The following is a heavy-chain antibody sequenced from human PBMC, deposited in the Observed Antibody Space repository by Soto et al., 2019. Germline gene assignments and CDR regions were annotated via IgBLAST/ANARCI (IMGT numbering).Heavy chain of an antibody. Sequence: SETLSLTCSFSGDSVTSHYLTWIRQSPEKGLEWIGYMHYTGCSNYNPSLKSRLTISVDRSKNQFSLKLSSVTAADTAVYYCARGGYCSGGSCYLALYNWFDPWGQGTLVTVSS. CDR1: GDSVTSHY. D-gene: IGHD2-15*01. CDR2: MHYTGCS. V-gene: IGHV4-59*08. J-gene: IGHJ5*02. CDR3: ARGGYCSGGSCYLALYNWFDP.